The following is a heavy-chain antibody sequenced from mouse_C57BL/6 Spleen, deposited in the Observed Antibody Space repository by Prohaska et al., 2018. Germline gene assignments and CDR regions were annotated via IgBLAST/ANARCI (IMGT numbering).Heavy chain of an antibody. D-gene: IGHD3-3*01. J-gene: IGHJ3*01. CDR2: INPNNGGT. V-gene: IGHV1-26*01. CDR1: GYTFTDYY. Sequence: SCKASGYTFTDYYMNWVKQSHGKSLEWIGDINPNNGGTSYNQKFKGKATLTVDKSSSTAYMELRSLTSEDSAVYYCARVRDGRFAYWGQGTLVTVSA. CDR3: ARVRDGRFAY.